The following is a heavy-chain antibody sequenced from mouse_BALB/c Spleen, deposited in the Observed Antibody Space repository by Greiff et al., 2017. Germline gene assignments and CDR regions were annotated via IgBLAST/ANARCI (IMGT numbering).Heavy chain of an antibody. V-gene: IGHV3-2*02. D-gene: IGHD2-14*01. Sequence: EVKLQESGPGLVKPSQSLSLTCTVTGYSITSDYAWNWIRQFPGNKLGWMGYISYSGSSSYNPSLKSRISITRDTSKNQFFLQLNSVTTEDTATYYYARDDYRYDEDAMDYWGQGTSVTVSA. CDR3: ARDDYRYDEDAMDY. CDR2: ISYSGSS. CDR1: GYSITSDYA. J-gene: IGHJ4*01.